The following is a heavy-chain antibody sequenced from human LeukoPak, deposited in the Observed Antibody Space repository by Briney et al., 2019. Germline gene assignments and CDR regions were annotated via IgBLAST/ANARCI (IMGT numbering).Heavy chain of an antibody. CDR1: GGSFSGYY. V-gene: IGHV4-34*01. D-gene: IGHD3-22*01. J-gene: IGHJ4*02. CDR3: ARARDYYDSSHSY. Sequence: SETLSLTCAVYGGSFSGYYWSWIRQPPGKGLEWIGEINHSGSTNYNPSPKSRVTISVDTSKNQFSLKLSSVTAADTAVYYCARARDYYDSSHSYWGQGTLVTVSS. CDR2: INHSGST.